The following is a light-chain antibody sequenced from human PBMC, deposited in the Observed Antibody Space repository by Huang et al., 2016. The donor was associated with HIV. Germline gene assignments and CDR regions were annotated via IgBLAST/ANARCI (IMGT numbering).Light chain of an antibody. Sequence: IQMTQSPLSLSASVGDTVTITCRASQGSRNALGWYQQKPGKAPQLLIYLASSLQSGVPTRFSGSGSGTDFSLTISGLQTEDFATYYCRQHYNYPRTFGQGTEVEI. CDR2: LAS. V-gene: IGKV1-6*01. CDR3: RQHYNYPRT. CDR1: QGSRNA. J-gene: IGKJ1*01.